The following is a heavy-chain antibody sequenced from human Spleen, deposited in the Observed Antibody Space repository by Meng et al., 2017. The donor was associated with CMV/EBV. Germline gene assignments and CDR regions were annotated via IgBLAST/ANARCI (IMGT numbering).Heavy chain of an antibody. D-gene: IGHD2-2*01. CDR2: IYYSGST. V-gene: IGHV4-39*07. CDR1: SISSSSYY. CDR3: ARGPYCSSTSCYLEWFDP. J-gene: IGHJ5*02. Sequence: SISSSSYYWGWIRQPPGKGLEWIGSIYYSGSTYYNPSLKSRVTISVDTSKNQFSLKLSSVTAADTAVYYCARGPYCSSTSCYLEWFDPWGQGTLVTVSS.